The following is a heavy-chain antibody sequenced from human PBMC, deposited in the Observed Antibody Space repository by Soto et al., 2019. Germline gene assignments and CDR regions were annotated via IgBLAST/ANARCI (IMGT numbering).Heavy chain of an antibody. V-gene: IGHV3-30*04. CDR1: GLTFTTYA. CDR2: ISNDGRGK. Sequence: LRLSCAASGLTFTTYAIHWVRQAPGKGLEWVAVISNDGRGKYYADSVKGRFTISRDNSKNTLYLQMNSLRSDDTAVYYCARDQCFGGGRSCYYFDFWGQGTLVTVSS. CDR3: ARDQCFGGGRSCYYFDF. D-gene: IGHD2-15*01. J-gene: IGHJ4*02.